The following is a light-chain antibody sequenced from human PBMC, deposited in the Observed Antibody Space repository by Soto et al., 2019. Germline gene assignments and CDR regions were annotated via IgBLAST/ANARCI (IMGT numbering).Light chain of an antibody. J-gene: IGKJ5*01. Sequence: EIVMTQSRATLCVAPGERAAVACRASQSVSSNLAWYQQKPGQAPRLLIYGASTRATGIPDRFSGSGFGTEFTLTITSLQSQDFAVSYCPQHKNWPLFGQGTRLEIK. CDR2: GAS. CDR3: PQHKNWPL. V-gene: IGKV3-15*01. CDR1: QSVSSN.